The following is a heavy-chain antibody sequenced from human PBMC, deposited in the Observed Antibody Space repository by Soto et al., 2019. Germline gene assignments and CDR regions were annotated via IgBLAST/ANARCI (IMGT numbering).Heavy chain of an antibody. CDR1: EFTFKNFA. D-gene: IGHD6-19*01. CDR2: ITFNAGST. V-gene: IGHV3-23*01. CDR3: AKRPPSGWYFPFSGGFDI. Sequence: PGGSLRLSCLASEFTFKNFAMSWVRQAPGKGLEWVSSITFNAGSTFYAGSVKGRFTISRDNSNNTLYLEMNNLRAEDTAVYFCAKRPPSGWYFPFSGGFDIWGQGTMVTVSS. J-gene: IGHJ3*02.